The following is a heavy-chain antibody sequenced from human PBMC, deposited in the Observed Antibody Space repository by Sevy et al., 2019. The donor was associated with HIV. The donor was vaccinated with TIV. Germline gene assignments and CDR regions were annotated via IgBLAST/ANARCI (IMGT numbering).Heavy chain of an antibody. CDR2: ISSGSSYT. J-gene: IGHJ5*02. CDR1: GFTFSDYY. V-gene: IGHV3-11*06. Sequence: GGSLRLSCAASGFTFSDYYMSWIRQAPGKGLEWVSYISSGSSYTNYADSVKGRFTISRDNAKNSLNLQMNSLRAEDTAVYYCTRNGGAFDNGFDPWGQGTLVTVSS. D-gene: IGHD2-8*01. CDR3: TRNGGAFDNGFDP.